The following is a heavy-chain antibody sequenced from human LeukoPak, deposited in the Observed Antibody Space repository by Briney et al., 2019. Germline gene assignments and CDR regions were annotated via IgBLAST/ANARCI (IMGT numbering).Heavy chain of an antibody. V-gene: IGHV3-33*01. CDR3: ARDRESSGYYYELYFDY. Sequence: GGSLRLSCAASGFTFSSYGMHWVRQAPGKGLEWVAVIWYDGSNKYYADSVKGRFTISRDNSKNTLYLQMNSLRAEDTAVYYCARDRESSGYYYELYFDYWGQGTLVTVSS. CDR2: IWYDGSNK. CDR1: GFTFSSYG. D-gene: IGHD3-22*01. J-gene: IGHJ4*02.